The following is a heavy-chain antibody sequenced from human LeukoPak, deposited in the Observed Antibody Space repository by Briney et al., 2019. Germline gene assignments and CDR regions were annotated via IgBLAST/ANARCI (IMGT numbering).Heavy chain of an antibody. J-gene: IGHJ4*02. D-gene: IGHD7-27*01. CDR2: ITTSDGNT. CDR3: AKDGGLWVSAHWGDS. Sequence: GGSLRLSCAASGFTFSSYAMSWVRQAPGKGLEWVSTITTSDGNTYHADSVKGRFTVSRDNSKNTLFLQMNSLRAEDTAVYYCAKDGGLWVSAHWGDSWGRGTLVTVSS. V-gene: IGHV3-23*01. CDR1: GFTFSSYA.